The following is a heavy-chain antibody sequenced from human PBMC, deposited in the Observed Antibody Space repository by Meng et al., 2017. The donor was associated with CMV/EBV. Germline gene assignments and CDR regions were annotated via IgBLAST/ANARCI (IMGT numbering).Heavy chain of an antibody. CDR2: IYTSGST. CDR1: GGPTSSSY. Sequence: LQESGPGPVKPPETLSLTCTVSGGPTSSSYWSWTRQPAGKGLEWIGRIYTSGSTNYNPSLKSRVTMSVDTSKNQFSLKLSSVTAADTAVYYCARDSSGWYPHFDYWGQGTLVTVSS. CDR3: ARDSSGWYPHFDY. V-gene: IGHV4-4*07. J-gene: IGHJ4*02. D-gene: IGHD6-19*01.